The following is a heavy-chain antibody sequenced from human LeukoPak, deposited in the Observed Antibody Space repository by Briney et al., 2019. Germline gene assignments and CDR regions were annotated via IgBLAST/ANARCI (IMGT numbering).Heavy chain of an antibody. V-gene: IGHV1-18*01. D-gene: IGHD1-26*01. CDR3: ARDLQYSGSYSAF. J-gene: IGHJ4*02. Sequence: ASVKISCKASGYTFTSYGISWVRQAPGQGLEWMGWISAYNGNTNSEQKLQGRVTMTTDTSTRTAYMELRSLRSDDTAVYYCARDLQYSGSYSAFWGQGTLVTVSS. CDR1: GYTFTSYG. CDR2: ISAYNGNT.